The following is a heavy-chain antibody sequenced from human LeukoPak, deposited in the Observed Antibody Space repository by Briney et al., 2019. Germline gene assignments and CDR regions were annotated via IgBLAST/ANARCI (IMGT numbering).Heavy chain of an antibody. D-gene: IGHD5-12*01. Sequence: GGSLRLSCAASGFTFTTYAILWVRQAPGQGLDWVSTIYSAGDTYYADSVKGRFTISRDNSKSTLFLQMSSLRAEDTAMYYCAKDQFGGYGSIDYWGQGILVTVSS. CDR3: AKDQFGGYGSIDY. CDR1: GFTFTTYA. J-gene: IGHJ4*02. V-gene: IGHV3-23*01. CDR2: IYSAGDT.